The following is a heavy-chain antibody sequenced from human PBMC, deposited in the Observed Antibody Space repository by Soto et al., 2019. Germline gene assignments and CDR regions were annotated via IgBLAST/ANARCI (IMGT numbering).Heavy chain of an antibody. CDR1: GYTFTSYG. D-gene: IGHD3-22*01. J-gene: IGHJ4*02. V-gene: IGHV1-18*01. CDR3: ARSFDLSITMIVGEFDY. Sequence: ASVKVSCKASGYTFTSYGISWVRQAPGQGLEWMGWISAYNGNTNYAQKLQGRVTMTTGTSTSTAYMELRSLRSDDTAVYYCARSFDLSITMIVGEFDYWGQGTLVTVSS. CDR2: ISAYNGNT.